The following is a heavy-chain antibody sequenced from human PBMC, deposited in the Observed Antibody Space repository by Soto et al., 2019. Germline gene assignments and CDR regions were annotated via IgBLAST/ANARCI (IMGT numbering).Heavy chain of an antibody. D-gene: IGHD1-26*01. CDR1: GFTFGDYA. CDR2: IRSKAYGGTT. CDR3: TRDLGIRFSGSYLSDYYYYYGMDV. V-gene: IGHV3-49*03. Sequence: GGSLRLSCTASGFTFGDYAMSWFRQAPGKGLEWVGFIRSKAYGGTTEYAASVKGRFTISRDDSKSIAYLQMNSLKTEDTAVYYCTRDLGIRFSGSYLSDYYYYYGMDVWGQGTTVTVSS. J-gene: IGHJ6*02.